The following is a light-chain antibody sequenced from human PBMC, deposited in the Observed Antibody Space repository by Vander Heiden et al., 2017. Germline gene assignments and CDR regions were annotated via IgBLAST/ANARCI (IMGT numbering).Light chain of an antibody. V-gene: IGLV3-25*03. CDR2: KNS. Sequence: TQPPSVSPSPGQPARITCSGDGLANQYGYWYQQKPGQAPVLVIYKNSERPSGIPERMSGSSSGTTVTLTISGVQAEDEADYYCQSRDSSATYWVFGGGTKLTVL. CDR1: GLANQY. CDR3: QSRDSSATYWV. J-gene: IGLJ3*02.